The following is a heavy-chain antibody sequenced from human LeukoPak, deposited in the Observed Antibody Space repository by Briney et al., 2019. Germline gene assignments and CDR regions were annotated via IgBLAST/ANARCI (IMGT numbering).Heavy chain of an antibody. J-gene: IGHJ4*02. D-gene: IGHD1-1*01. CDR2: ISYDGSNK. CDR1: GFTFSSYG. V-gene: IGHV3-30*18. Sequence: PGRSLRLSCAASGFTFSSYGMHWVRQAPGKGLEGVAVISYDGSNKYYADSVKGRFTISRDNSKNTLYLQMNSLRAEDTAVYYCAKDRMNWNQWYYFDYWGQGTLVTVSS. CDR3: AKDRMNWNQWYYFDY.